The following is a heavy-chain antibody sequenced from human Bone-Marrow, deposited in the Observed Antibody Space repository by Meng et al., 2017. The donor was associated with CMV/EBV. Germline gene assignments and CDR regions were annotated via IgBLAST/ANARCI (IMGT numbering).Heavy chain of an antibody. CDR3: ARGFGSSLSYYYYGMDV. D-gene: IGHD6-13*01. CDR1: GYTFTGYY. CDR2: INPNSGGT. J-gene: IGHJ6*02. V-gene: IGHV1-2*02. Sequence: ASVKVSCKASGYTFTGYYMHWVRQAPGQRLEWMGWINPNSGGTNYAQKFQGRVTMTRDTSISTAYMELSRLRSDDTAVYYCARGFGSSLSYYYYGMDVWGQGTTVTVSS.